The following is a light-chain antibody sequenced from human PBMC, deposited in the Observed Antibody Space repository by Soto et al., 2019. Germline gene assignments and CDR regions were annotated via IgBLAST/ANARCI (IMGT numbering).Light chain of an antibody. CDR3: QQLNSYPRT. CDR1: QGVSSY. J-gene: IGKJ4*01. Sequence: DIQLTQSPSFLSASVGDRVTITCRASQGVSSYLAWYQQKPGKVPKRLIYAATTLQSGVPSRFSGSGSGTEFTLTICSLQPEDFATYYCQQLNSYPRTFGGGTKVENK. V-gene: IGKV1-9*01. CDR2: AAT.